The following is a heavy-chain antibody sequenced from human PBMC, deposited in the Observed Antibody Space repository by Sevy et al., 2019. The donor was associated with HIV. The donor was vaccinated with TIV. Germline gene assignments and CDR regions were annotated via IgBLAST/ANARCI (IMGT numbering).Heavy chain of an antibody. Sequence: SETLSLTCSVSGGSISSSDHYWDWIRQPGKGLEWIGSIYYSGSTYYNPSLKSRVTISVDTSKNQFSLKLSSVTAADTAVYYCARRDGYNLGYYYMDVWGKGTTVTVS. CDR3: ARRDGYNLGYYYMDV. V-gene: IGHV4-39*01. D-gene: IGHD5-12*01. J-gene: IGHJ6*03. CDR2: IYYSGST. CDR1: GGSISSSDHY.